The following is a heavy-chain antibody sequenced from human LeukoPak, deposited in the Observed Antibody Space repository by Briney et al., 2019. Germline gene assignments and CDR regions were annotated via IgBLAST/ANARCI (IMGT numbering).Heavy chain of an antibody. CDR3: ATTSNLYYYGSGSYLPFDY. D-gene: IGHD3-10*01. Sequence: GESLKISCKGSGYSFTSYCIGWVRQMPGKGLEWMGIIYPGDSDTRYSPSFQGQVTISADKSISTAYLQWSSLKASDTAMYYCATTSNLYYYGSGSYLPFDYWGQGTLVTVSS. CDR2: IYPGDSDT. J-gene: IGHJ4*02. CDR1: GYSFTSYC. V-gene: IGHV5-51*01.